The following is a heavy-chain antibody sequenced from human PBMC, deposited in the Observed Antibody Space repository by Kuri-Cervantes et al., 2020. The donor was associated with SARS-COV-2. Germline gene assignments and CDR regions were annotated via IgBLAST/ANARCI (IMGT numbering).Heavy chain of an antibody. D-gene: IGHD2-21*01. V-gene: IGHV3-30*18. CDR3: AKDRVGVQDF. CDR2: ISHDGKNK. CDR1: GFNFSRTD. Sequence: GESLKISCAASGFNFSRTDMHWVRQAPGKGLEWVAVISHDGKNKKCIASGKGRFTISRDNSQNTLYLHMKSQRSEDTAMYYCAKDRVGVQDFWGQGTLVTAPQ. J-gene: IGHJ4*02.